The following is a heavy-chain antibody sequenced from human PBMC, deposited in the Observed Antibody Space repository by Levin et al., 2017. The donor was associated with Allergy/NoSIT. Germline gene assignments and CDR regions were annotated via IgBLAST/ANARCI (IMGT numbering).Heavy chain of an antibody. CDR1: GFTFSSYS. J-gene: IGHJ4*02. CDR3: ARRLHSRVSEYFDY. Sequence: GGSLRLSCAASGFTFSSYSMNWVRQAPGKGLEWVSSISSSSSYIYYADSVKGRFTISRDNAKNSLYLQMNSLRAEDTAVYYCARRLHSRVSEYFDYWGQGTLVTVSS. V-gene: IGHV3-21*01. D-gene: IGHD6-13*01. CDR2: ISSSSSYI.